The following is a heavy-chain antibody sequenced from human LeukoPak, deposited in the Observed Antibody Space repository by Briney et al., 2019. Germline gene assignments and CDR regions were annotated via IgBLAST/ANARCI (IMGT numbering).Heavy chain of an antibody. CDR2: ISSGSRTI. J-gene: IGHJ4*02. V-gene: IGHV3-48*01. CDR3: ARQRPAFDY. Sequence: GGPLRLSCAASGFTFSIHGMHWVRQAPGKGLEWTSYISSGSRTITYADSVKGRFTISRDDAKNSLYLQMDSLRAEDTAVYYCARQRPAFDYWGQGTLVTVSS. CDR1: GFTFSIHG.